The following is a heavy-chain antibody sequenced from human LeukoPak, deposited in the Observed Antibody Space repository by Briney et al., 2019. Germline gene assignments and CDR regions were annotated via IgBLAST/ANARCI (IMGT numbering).Heavy chain of an antibody. V-gene: IGHV1-2*02. D-gene: IGHD6-13*01. Sequence: ASVKVSCKASGYTFTCYYMHWVRPAPGQGLEWMGWINLNSGGTNYAQKFQGRVTMTRDTSISTAYMELSRLRSDDTAVYYCASARGGSIAAKDYWGQGALVTVSS. J-gene: IGHJ4*02. CDR3: ASARGGSIAAKDY. CDR1: GYTFTCYY. CDR2: INLNSGGT.